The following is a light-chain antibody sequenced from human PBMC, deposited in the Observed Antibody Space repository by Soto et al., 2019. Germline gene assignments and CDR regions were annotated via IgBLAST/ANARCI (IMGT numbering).Light chain of an antibody. Sequence: DIVMTQSPAILSVSPGEGVSLSCRASQSVGNDVAWYQQLPGQAPRLLIYGASTRATSVPARFTGSGSGTDFTLTISSLQSEDFAVYYCQQYYGWPPAWTFGQGTRVDI. J-gene: IGKJ1*01. V-gene: IGKV3-15*01. CDR2: GAS. CDR1: QSVGND. CDR3: QQYYGWPPAWT.